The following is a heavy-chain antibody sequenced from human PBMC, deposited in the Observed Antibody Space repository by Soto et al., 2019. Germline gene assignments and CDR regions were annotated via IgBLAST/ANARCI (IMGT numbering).Heavy chain of an antibody. J-gene: IGHJ5*02. V-gene: IGHV1-69*13. CDR2: IIPIFGTA. CDR1: GGTFSSYA. D-gene: IGHD3-3*01. CDR3: ARATGRGRRITIFGVVSNWFDP. Sequence: SVKVSCKASGGTFSSYAISWVRQAPGQGLEWMGGIIPIFGTANYAQKFQGRVTITADESTSTAYMELRSLRSDDTAVYYCARATGRGRRITIFGVVSNWFDPWGQGTLVTVSS.